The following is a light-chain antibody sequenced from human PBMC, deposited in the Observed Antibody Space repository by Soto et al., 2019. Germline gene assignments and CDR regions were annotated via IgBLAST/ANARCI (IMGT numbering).Light chain of an antibody. CDR1: SSNIGSDF. V-gene: IGLV1-51*02. CDR2: EDN. CDR3: GAWDTSLSGAV. J-gene: IGLJ2*01. Sequence: QSVLTQPPSVSAAPGQKVSISGSGSSSNIGSDFVSWYQQLPGTAPKLLIYEDNKRPSGIPERFSGSKSGTSATLGITGLQTGDEADYYCGAWDTSLSGAVFGGGTKVTVL.